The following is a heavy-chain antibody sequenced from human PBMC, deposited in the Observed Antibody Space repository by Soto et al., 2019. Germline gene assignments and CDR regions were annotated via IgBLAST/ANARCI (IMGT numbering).Heavy chain of an antibody. CDR1: GYSFTSYW. V-gene: IGHV5-51*01. D-gene: IGHD6-13*01. CDR3: ARTAAAGKYYYGMDV. Sequence: GESLKISCKGSGYSFTSYWIGWVRQMPGKGLELMGIIYPGDSDTRYSPSFQGQVTISADKSISTAYLQWSSLKASDTAMYYCARTAAAGKYYYGMDVWGQGTTLTVSS. CDR2: IYPGDSDT. J-gene: IGHJ6*02.